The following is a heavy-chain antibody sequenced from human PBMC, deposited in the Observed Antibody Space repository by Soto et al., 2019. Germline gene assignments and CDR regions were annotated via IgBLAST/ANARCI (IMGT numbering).Heavy chain of an antibody. J-gene: IGHJ4*02. V-gene: IGHV3-11*06. CDR1: GFTFSDYY. CDR3: ASDLYRWGDYSFDY. CDR2: ISSSSSDT. D-gene: IGHD3-16*01. Sequence: QVQLVESGGGLVKPGGSLRLSCAASGFTFSDYYMSWIRQAPGKGLEWVSYISSSSSDTNYADSVKGRFTISRDSAKNSLYLQMNSLRAEDTAVYYCASDLYRWGDYSFDYWGQGTLVTVSS.